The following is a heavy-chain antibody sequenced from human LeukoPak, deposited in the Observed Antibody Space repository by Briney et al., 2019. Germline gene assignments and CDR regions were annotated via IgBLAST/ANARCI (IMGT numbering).Heavy chain of an antibody. Sequence: TASETLSLTCTVSGVSISSYSWSWIRQPAGKGLEWIGRIYTSGSTNYNPSLKSRVTISVDTSKNQFSLKLSSVTAADTAVYYCARDLVREDYYYYYMDVWGKGTTVTISS. D-gene: IGHD3-10*01. J-gene: IGHJ6*03. CDR3: ARDLVREDYYYYYMDV. V-gene: IGHV4-4*07. CDR1: GVSISSYS. CDR2: IYTSGST.